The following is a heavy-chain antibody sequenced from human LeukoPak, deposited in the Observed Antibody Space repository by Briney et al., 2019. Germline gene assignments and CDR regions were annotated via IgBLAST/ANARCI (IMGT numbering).Heavy chain of an antibody. V-gene: IGHV3-23*01. Sequence: GGSLRLSCAASGFTFSSYAMSWVRQAQGKVLEWVSAIIGSGGSTHHADSVKGRFTISRDNSKNTLYLQMNSLRAEDTAVYYCAKLGYCSSSSCYGPFDDWGQGALVTVSS. D-gene: IGHD2-2*01. J-gene: IGHJ4*02. CDR3: AKLGYCSSSSCYGPFDD. CDR2: IIGSGGST. CDR1: GFTFSSYA.